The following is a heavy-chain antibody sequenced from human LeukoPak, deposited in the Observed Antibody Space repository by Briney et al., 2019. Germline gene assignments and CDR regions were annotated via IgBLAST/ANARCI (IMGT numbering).Heavy chain of an antibody. D-gene: IGHD3-22*01. Sequence: EASVKVSCKASGYTFTSYGISWVRQAHGQGLEWMGWISAYNGNTNYAQKLQGRVTMTTDTSTSTAYMELRSLRSDDTAVYYCAREGYRWLFYYYYYMDVWGKGTTVTVSS. CDR1: GYTFTSYG. CDR2: ISAYNGNT. J-gene: IGHJ6*03. CDR3: AREGYRWLFYYYYYMDV. V-gene: IGHV1-18*01.